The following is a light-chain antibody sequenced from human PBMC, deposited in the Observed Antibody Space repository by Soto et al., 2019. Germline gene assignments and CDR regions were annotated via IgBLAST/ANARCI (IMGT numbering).Light chain of an antibody. CDR2: EVS. CDR3: SSYAGSNNWV. Sequence: QSALTQPPSASGSPGQSVTISCTGTSSDVGGYNYVSWCQQHPGKAPKLMIYEVSKRPLGVPDRFSGSKSGNTASLTVSGLQAEDEADYYCSSYAGSNNWVFGGGTKVTVL. CDR1: SSDVGGYNY. J-gene: IGLJ3*02. V-gene: IGLV2-8*01.